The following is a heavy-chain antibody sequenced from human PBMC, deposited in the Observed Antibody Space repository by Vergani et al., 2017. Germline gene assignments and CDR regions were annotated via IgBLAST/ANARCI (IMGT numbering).Heavy chain of an antibody. Sequence: QVQLVQSGAEVKKPGSSVKVSCKASGGTFSSYTISWVRQAPGQGLEWMGRIIPILGIANYAQKFQGRVTITADKSTSTAYMGLSSLGSEDTAVYYCAIGVEYSSSWLQDWGQGTLVTVSS. CDR1: GGTFSSYT. CDR2: IIPILGIA. CDR3: AIGVEYSSSWLQD. V-gene: IGHV1-69*02. D-gene: IGHD6-6*01. J-gene: IGHJ4*02.